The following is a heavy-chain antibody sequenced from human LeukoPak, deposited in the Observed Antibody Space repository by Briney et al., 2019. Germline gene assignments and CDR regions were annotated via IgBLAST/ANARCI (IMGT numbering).Heavy chain of an antibody. V-gene: IGHV3-48*03. Sequence: PGGSLRLSCAASGFTFSSYEMNWVRQAPGKGLEWVSYISSSGSTIYYADSVKGRFTISRDNAKNSLYLQMNSLRAEDTAVYYCARGCDDFWSGYYPHVNYYYYYMDVWDKGTTVTVSS. J-gene: IGHJ6*03. CDR2: ISSSGSTI. CDR1: GFTFSSYE. D-gene: IGHD3-3*01. CDR3: ARGCDDFWSGYYPHVNYYYYYMDV.